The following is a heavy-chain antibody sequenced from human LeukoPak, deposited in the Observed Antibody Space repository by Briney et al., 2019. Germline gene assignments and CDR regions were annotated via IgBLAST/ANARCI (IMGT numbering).Heavy chain of an antibody. Sequence: ASVKVSCKASGYTFTSYDINWVRQATGQGLEWMGRMNPNSGNAGYAQKFQGRVTITRNTPISTAYMELSSLRSEDTAVYYCARVSGWPHDAFDIWGQGTMVTVSS. CDR1: GYTFTSYD. V-gene: IGHV1-8*03. J-gene: IGHJ3*02. CDR2: MNPNSGNA. CDR3: ARVSGWPHDAFDI. D-gene: IGHD2-15*01.